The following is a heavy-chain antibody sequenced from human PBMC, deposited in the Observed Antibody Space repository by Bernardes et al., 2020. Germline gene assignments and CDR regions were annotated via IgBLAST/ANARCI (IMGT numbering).Heavy chain of an antibody. V-gene: IGHV3-15*01. Sequence: GGSLRLSCAASGFTFSNAWVSWVRQAPGKGLEWVGRIKSKTDGGTTDYAAPVKGRFTISRDDSKNTLYLQMNSLKTEDTAVYYCTTDRSVVVIGGWFDPWGQGTLVTVSS. J-gene: IGHJ5*02. D-gene: IGHD2-21*01. CDR1: GFTFSNAW. CDR2: IKSKTDGGTT. CDR3: TTDRSVVVIGGWFDP.